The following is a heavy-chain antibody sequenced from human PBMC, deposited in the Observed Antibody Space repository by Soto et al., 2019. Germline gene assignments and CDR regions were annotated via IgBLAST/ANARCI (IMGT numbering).Heavy chain of an antibody. J-gene: IGHJ6*02. CDR3: ARGFTMVWGVNFYGMDV. CDR1: GFTFSDYY. Sequence: GGSLRLSCAASGFTFSDYYMSWIRQAPGKGLEWVSYISSSSSYTNYADFVKGRFTISRDNAKNSLYLQMNSLRAEDTAVYYCARGFTMVWGVNFYGMDVWGQGTTVTVSS. D-gene: IGHD3-10*01. V-gene: IGHV3-11*05. CDR2: ISSSSSYT.